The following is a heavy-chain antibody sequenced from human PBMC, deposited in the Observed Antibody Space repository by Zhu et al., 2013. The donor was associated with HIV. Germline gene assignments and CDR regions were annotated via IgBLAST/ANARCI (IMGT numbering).Heavy chain of an antibody. V-gene: IGHV1-2*02. Sequence: QVQLVQSGAEVKKPGASVKVSCKASGYSFTDYFIHWVRQAPGQGLEWLGWINSNSGATNYSQKFQGRVTMTRDTSINTAYMELSRLRSDDSAVYYCAREGITVVGIRYYYYYGMDVWGQGTAVTVSS. CDR3: AREGITVVGIRYYYYYGMDV. CDR2: INSNSGAT. D-gene: IGHD6-13*01. J-gene: IGHJ6*02. CDR1: GYSFTDYF.